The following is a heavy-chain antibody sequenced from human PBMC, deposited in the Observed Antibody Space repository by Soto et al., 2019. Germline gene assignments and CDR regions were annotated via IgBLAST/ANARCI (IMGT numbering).Heavy chain of an antibody. D-gene: IGHD6-19*01. V-gene: IGHV2-5*02. CDR1: GFSLSSTRVA. Sequence: QITLKESGPTLVKPTQTLTLTCTFSGFSLSSTRVAVGWIRQPPGKALEWLALIYWDDDKRYSSFLKSRLTITXXTXQTQVVLTMSNMDPVDTARYYCAHIVVAGLGYDFDYWGQGTLVTVSS. CDR2: IYWDDDK. J-gene: IGHJ4*02. CDR3: AHIVVAGLGYDFDY.